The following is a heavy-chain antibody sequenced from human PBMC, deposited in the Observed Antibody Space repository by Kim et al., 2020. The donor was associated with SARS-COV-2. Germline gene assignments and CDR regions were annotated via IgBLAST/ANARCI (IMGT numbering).Heavy chain of an antibody. CDR3: ARGGLPQSISSSWYTGRRYFDY. J-gene: IGHJ4*02. CDR2: INHSGST. V-gene: IGHV4-34*01. Sequence: SETLSLTCAVYGGSFSGYYWSWIRQPPGKGLEWIGEINHSGSTNYNPSLKSRVTISVDTSKNQFSLKLSSVTAADTAVYYCARGGLPQSISSSWYTGRRYFDYWGQGTLVTVSS. D-gene: IGHD6-13*01. CDR1: GGSFSGYY.